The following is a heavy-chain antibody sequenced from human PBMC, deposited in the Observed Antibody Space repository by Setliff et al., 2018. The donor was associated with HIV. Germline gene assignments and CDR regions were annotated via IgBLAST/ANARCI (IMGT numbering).Heavy chain of an antibody. J-gene: IGHJ4*02. CDR3: ARGPPIVVVPAALLTFDY. V-gene: IGHV1-18*01. D-gene: IGHD2-2*01. Sequence: ASVKVSCKASGYTFTSYGISWVRQAPGQGLEWMGWISAYNGNTNYAHKLQGRVTMTTDTSTSTAYMELRSLRSDDTAVYYCARGPPIVVVPAALLTFDYWGQGTLVTVSS. CDR1: GYTFTSYG. CDR2: ISAYNGNT.